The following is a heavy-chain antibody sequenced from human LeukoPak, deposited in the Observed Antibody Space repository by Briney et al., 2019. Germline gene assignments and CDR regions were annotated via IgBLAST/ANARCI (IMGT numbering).Heavy chain of an antibody. CDR2: INPSGGST. CDR3: YIAAAGTLDY. CDR1: GYTFTSYY. J-gene: IGHJ4*02. V-gene: IGHV1-46*03. D-gene: IGHD6-13*01. Sequence: GASVKVSCKASGYTFTSYYMHWVRQAPGQGLEWMGIINPSGGSTSYAQKFQGRVTMARDTSTSTVYMELSSLRSEDTAVYYCYIAAAGTLDYWGQGTLVTVSS.